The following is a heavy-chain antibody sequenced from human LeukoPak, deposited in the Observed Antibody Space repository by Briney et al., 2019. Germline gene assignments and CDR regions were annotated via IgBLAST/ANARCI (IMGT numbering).Heavy chain of an antibody. J-gene: IGHJ4*02. V-gene: IGHV3-7*01. CDR3: ARGGLDGWIHLWPSSHFDY. Sequence: PGGSLRLSCAASGFTFSSSWMNWVRQAPGKGLVWVANIKQDGSETYYVDSVKGRFTISRDNARNSLYLQMSSLRVEDTAVYYCARGGLDGWIHLWPSSHFDYWGQETLVTVSS. CDR2: IKQDGSET. D-gene: IGHD5-18*01. CDR1: GFTFSSSW.